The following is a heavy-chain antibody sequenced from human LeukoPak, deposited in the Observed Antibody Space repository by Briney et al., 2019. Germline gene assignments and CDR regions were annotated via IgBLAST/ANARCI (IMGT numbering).Heavy chain of an antibody. CDR3: ARAPDYYDFWSGYGSDYYYGMDV. V-gene: IGHV1-3*01. CDR2: INAGNGNT. CDR1: GYTFTSYA. D-gene: IGHD3-3*01. Sequence: GASVKVSCKASGYTFTSYAMHWVRQAPGQRLEWMRWINAGNGNTKYSQKFQGRVTITRDTSASTAYMELSSLRSEDTAVYYCARAPDYYDFWSGYGSDYYYGMDVWGQGTTVTVSS. J-gene: IGHJ6*02.